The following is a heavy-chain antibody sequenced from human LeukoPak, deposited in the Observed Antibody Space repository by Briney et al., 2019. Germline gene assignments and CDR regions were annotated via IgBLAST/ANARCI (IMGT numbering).Heavy chain of an antibody. CDR1: GYTFTSYY. CDR2: INPNSGGT. V-gene: IGHV1-2*02. J-gene: IGHJ3*02. Sequence: ASVKVSCKTSGYTFTSYYMHWVRQAPGQGLEWMGWINPNSGGTNYAQKFQGRVTMTRDTSISTVYMELSRLRSDDTAVYYCTRDFLHVYYYDSSGYVRGAFDIWGQGIMVTVSS. D-gene: IGHD3-22*01. CDR3: TRDFLHVYYYDSSGYVRGAFDI.